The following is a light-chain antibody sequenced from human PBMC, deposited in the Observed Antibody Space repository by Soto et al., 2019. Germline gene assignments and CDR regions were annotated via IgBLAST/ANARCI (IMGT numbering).Light chain of an antibody. CDR3: QSYDSSLSGSG. V-gene: IGLV1-40*01. Sequence: QSALTQPTSVSGAPGQRVTISCTGSSSNIGAGYDVHWYQQLPGTAPKLLIYGNSNRPSGVPDRFSGSKSGTSASLAITGLQAEDEADYYCQSYDSSLSGSGFGGGTKLTVL. CDR2: GNS. CDR1: SSNIGAGYD. J-gene: IGLJ2*01.